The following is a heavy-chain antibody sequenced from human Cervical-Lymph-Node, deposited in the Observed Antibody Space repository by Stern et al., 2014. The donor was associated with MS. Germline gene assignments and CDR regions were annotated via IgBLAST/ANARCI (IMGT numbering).Heavy chain of an antibody. D-gene: IGHD1-26*01. J-gene: IGHJ4*02. V-gene: IGHV1-18*01. CDR3: VNIVGPTKLY. Sequence: QVQLVQSGSEMKSPGASVRVSCKAAGSTFSDYGVTWVRQAPGQGLAWIGWIRGYNSNMNYADKLHGRFTMTTDSSTSIAYMDLGSLRSDDTAVYFCVNIVGPTKLYWGQGTLVIVSS. CDR2: IRGYNSNM. CDR1: GSTFSDYG.